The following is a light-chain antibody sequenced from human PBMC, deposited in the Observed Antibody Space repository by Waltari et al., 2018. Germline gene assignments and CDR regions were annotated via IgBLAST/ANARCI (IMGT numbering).Light chain of an antibody. CDR2: LGS. Sequence: ILMSQSPLSLRVTPVEPASISCRSSQSLLHSNGYNYLDCYLQKPGQSPQLLISLGSNRASGVPDRFSGSGSGTDFTLKISRVEAEDVGLYYCMQGLQTQYTFGQGTKLEIK. CDR1: QSLLHSNGYNY. J-gene: IGKJ2*01. CDR3: MQGLQTQYT. V-gene: IGKV2-28*01.